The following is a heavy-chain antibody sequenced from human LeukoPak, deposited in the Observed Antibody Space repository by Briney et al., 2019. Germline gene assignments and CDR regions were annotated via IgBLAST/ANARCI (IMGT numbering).Heavy chain of an antibody. J-gene: IGHJ4*02. CDR3: ARGYYGSGSYSFDY. D-gene: IGHD3-10*01. CDR2: INWNGDRT. V-gene: IGHV3-20*04. Sequence: GGSLRLSCAASGFTFDDYGMSWVRQAPGKGLEWVSGINWNGDRTGYADSVKGRFTISRDNAKNSLHLQMNSLRAEDTAVYSCARGYYGSGSYSFDYWGQGTLVTVSS. CDR1: GFTFDDYG.